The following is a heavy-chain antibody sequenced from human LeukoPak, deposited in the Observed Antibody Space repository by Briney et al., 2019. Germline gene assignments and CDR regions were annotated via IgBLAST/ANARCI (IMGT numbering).Heavy chain of an antibody. CDR1: GYTFTSYD. Sequence: ASVKVSCKASGYTFTSYDINWVQQATGQGLGWMGWMNPNSGNTGYAQKFQGRVTMTRNTSISTAYMELSSLRSEDTAVYYCARGSEYYYDSSADYWGQGTLVTVSS. V-gene: IGHV1-8*01. CDR3: ARGSEYYYDSSADY. J-gene: IGHJ4*02. D-gene: IGHD3-22*01. CDR2: MNPNSGNT.